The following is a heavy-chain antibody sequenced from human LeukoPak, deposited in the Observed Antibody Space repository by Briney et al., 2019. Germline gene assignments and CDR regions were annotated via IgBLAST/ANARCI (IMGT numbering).Heavy chain of an antibody. V-gene: IGHV3-64D*09. CDR3: LKGNLRGGNWYSPDH. CDR2: ISSNGDST. Sequence: PGGSLRLSCSASGFTFSSFVMHWVRQAPGKGLEYVSAISSNGDSTYYADSVKGRFTISRENSKNTLYLQMSSLRAEDTAVYYCLKGNLRGGNWYSPDHWVQGTLVTVSS. J-gene: IGHJ4*02. CDR1: GFTFSSFV. D-gene: IGHD3-10*01.